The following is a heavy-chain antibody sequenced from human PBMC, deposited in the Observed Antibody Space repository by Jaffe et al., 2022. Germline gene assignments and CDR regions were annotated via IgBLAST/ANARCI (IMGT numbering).Heavy chain of an antibody. D-gene: IGHD6-19*01. J-gene: IGHJ5*02. CDR1: GGSFSGYY. V-gene: IGHV4-34*01. CDR2: INHSGST. Sequence: QVQLQQWGAGLLKPSETLSLTCAVYGGSFSGYYWSWIRQPPGKGLEWIGEINHSGSTNYNPSLKSRVTISVDTSKNQFSLKLSSVTAADTAVYYCARGARNTKQWLVRRWFDPWGQGTLVTVSS. CDR3: ARGARNTKQWLVRRWFDP.